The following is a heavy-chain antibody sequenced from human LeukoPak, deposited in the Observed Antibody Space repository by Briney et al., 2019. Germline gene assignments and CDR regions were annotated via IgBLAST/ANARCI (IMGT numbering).Heavy chain of an antibody. CDR1: GFSLSTYA. CDR2: ISSSSSYI. J-gene: IGHJ4*02. CDR3: ARAVAGHFDY. V-gene: IGHV3-21*01. D-gene: IGHD6-19*01. Sequence: KPGGSLRLSCAASGFSLSTYAMSWVRQAPGKGLEWVSSISSSSSYIYYADSVKGRFTISRDNAKNSLYLQMNSLRAEDTAVYYCARAVAGHFDYWGQGTLVTVSS.